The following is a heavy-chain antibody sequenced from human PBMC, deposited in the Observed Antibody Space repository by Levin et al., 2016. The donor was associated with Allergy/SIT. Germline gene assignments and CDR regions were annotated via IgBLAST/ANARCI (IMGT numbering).Heavy chain of an antibody. CDR1: GGTFSSYA. D-gene: IGHD2-15*01. Sequence: SVKVSCKASGGTFSSYAISWVRQAPGQGLEWMGRIIPILGIANYAQKFQGRVTITADKSTSTAYMELSSLRSEDTAVYYCARDRGISGYYYYYGMDVWGQGTTVTVSS. CDR3: ARDRGISGYYYYYGMDV. V-gene: IGHV1-69*04. CDR2: IIPILGIA. J-gene: IGHJ6*02.